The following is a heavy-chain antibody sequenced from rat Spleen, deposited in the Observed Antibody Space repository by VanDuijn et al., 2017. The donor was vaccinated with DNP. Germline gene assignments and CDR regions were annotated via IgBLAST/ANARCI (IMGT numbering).Heavy chain of an antibody. CDR1: GLSLTSNS. Sequence: QVQLKESGPGLVQPSQTLSLTCTVSGLSLTSNSVSWIRQPPGKGLEWIASISSGGNTYYNSAFKSRLSISRDTSKSQVFLKMNSLQTEDTAIYFCTRGGYVGYFAYWGQGVMVTVSS. D-gene: IGHD1-11*01. CDR3: TRGGYVGYFAY. V-gene: IGHV2-47*01. J-gene: IGHJ2*01. CDR2: ISSGGNT.